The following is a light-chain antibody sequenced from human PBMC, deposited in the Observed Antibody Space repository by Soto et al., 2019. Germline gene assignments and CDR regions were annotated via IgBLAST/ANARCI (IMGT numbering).Light chain of an antibody. CDR2: GAS. J-gene: IGKJ1*01. Sequence: EIVLTQSPGILSLSPGERATLSCRASQTITGSYLAWYQQKPGQAPRLLIYGASIRATGIPVRFSGSGSGTVFTLIISRLEPEDFAVYYCQQYGSSPRTFGQGAKVEIK. CDR1: QTITGSY. V-gene: IGKV3-20*01. CDR3: QQYGSSPRT.